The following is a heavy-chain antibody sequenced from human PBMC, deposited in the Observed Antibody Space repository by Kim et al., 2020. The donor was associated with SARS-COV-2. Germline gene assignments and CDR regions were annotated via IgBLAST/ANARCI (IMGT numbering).Heavy chain of an antibody. CDR2: IKTDGSSR. CDR3: ARGGRSNSGTYCSDY. J-gene: IGHJ4*02. D-gene: IGHD3-10*01. V-gene: IGHV3-74*01. CDR1: GFTFSDNW. Sequence: GGSLRLSCEASGFTFSDNWMHWVRQAPGKGLVWVSRIKTDGSSRNYADSVKGRFTISRDNAKNTLYLQMNSLRAEDTAVYYCARGGRSNSGTYCSDYWGQGTLVTVSS.